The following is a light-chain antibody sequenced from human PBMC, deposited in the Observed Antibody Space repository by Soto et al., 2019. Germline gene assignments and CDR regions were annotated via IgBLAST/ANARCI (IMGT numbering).Light chain of an antibody. CDR1: QSVSLN. CDR3: QQRSNTFT. J-gene: IGKJ3*01. CDR2: GAS. Sequence: EIVLTQSPATLSVSPGERATLSCRASQSVSLNLAWYQQKPGQAPSLLISGASTRATGVPDRFSGSGSGTDFTLTISSIEPEDFAVYYCQQRSNTFTFGPGTKVDIK. V-gene: IGKV3-11*01.